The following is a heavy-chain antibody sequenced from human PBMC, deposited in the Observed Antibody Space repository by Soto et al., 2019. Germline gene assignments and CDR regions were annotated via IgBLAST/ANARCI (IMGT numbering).Heavy chain of an antibody. CDR3: AKGGGRCSGYSVFDY. D-gene: IGHD3-22*01. CDR2: ISWNSGSI. V-gene: IGHV3-9*01. Sequence: EVQLVESGGGLVQPGRSLRLSCAASGFTFDDYAMHWVRQAPGKGLEWVSGISWNSGSIGYADSVKGRFTISRDNAKNSLYMPMNSLRAEDTALYNCAKGGGRCSGYSVFDYWGQGTLVTVSS. CDR1: GFTFDDYA. J-gene: IGHJ4*02.